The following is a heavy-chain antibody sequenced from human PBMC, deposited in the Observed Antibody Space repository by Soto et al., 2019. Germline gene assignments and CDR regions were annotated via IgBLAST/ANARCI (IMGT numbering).Heavy chain of an antibody. CDR2: IKQDGSEK. CDR1: GFTFSSYW. CDR3: ARDVRSYDFWSGYHGGLYGMDV. D-gene: IGHD3-3*01. V-gene: IGHV3-7*01. Sequence: GGSLRLSCAASGFTFSSYWMSWVRQAPGKGLEWVANIKQDGSEKYYVDPVKGRFTISRDNAKNSLYLQMNSLRAEDTAVYYCARDVRSYDFWSGYHGGLYGMDVWGQGTTVTVSS. J-gene: IGHJ6*02.